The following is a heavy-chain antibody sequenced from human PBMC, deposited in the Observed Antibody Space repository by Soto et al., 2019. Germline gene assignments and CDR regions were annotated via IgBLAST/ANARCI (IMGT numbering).Heavy chain of an antibody. Sequence: XESLKISCQGSGYSFSSYWIGWVRQMPGKDLEWMGIIYPGDSDTRYSPSFQGQVTISADESLRTAYLQWTSLKASDTALYYCARTRSFTLGFYYDGMDVWGQGTTVTVSS. J-gene: IGHJ6*02. D-gene: IGHD6-6*01. CDR3: ARTRSFTLGFYYDGMDV. CDR2: IYPGDSDT. CDR1: GYSFSSYW. V-gene: IGHV5-51*01.